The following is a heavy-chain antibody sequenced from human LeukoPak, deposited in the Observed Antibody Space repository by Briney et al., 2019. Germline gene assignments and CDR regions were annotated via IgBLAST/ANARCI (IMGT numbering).Heavy chain of an antibody. V-gene: IGHV3-23*01. CDR1: GFSLSDYT. CDR3: AKARRSFIAVAGIFDY. J-gene: IGHJ4*02. CDR2: ISGSGGGT. Sequence: PGGSLRLSCVASGFSLSDYTMNWVRQAPGKGLEWVSAISGSGGGTYYADSVKGRFTISRDNSKNTLYLQMNSLRAEDTAVYYCAKARRSFIAVAGIFDYWGQGTLVTVSS. D-gene: IGHD6-19*01.